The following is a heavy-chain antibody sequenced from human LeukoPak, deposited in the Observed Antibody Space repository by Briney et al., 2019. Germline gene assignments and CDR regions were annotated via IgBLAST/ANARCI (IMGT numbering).Heavy chain of an antibody. Sequence: AGGSLRLSCAASGFTFSSYWMHWVRQAPGKGLVWVSRINSDGSSTSYADSVKGRLTISRDNAKNTLYLQMNSLRAEDTAVYYCARVIAARPGYYYYYYMDVWGKGTTVTVSS. V-gene: IGHV3-74*01. D-gene: IGHD6-6*01. CDR3: ARVIAARPGYYYYYYMDV. CDR2: INSDGSST. J-gene: IGHJ6*03. CDR1: GFTFSSYW.